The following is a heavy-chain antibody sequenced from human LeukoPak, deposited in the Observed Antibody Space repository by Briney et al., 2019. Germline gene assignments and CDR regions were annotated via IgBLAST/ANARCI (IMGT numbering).Heavy chain of an antibody. V-gene: IGHV3-23*01. CDR1: GFTFSSYA. CDR3: AKGHYYDSSGYLDY. CDR2: ISGSGGST. Sequence: GGSLRLSCAASGFTFSSYAMSWVRQAPGKGLEWVSAISGSGGSTYYADSVKGRFTISRDNSKNTLYLQMNSLRAEDTAVYYCAKGHYYDSSGYLDYWGQGTLVTVSS. J-gene: IGHJ4*02. D-gene: IGHD3-22*01.